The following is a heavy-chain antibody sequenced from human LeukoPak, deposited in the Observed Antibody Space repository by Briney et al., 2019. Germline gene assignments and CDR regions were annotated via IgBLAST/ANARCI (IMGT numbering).Heavy chain of an antibody. D-gene: IGHD3-22*01. V-gene: IGHV4-34*01. CDR3: ARSTYYYDSSGFDY. J-gene: IGHJ4*02. CDR2: INHSGST. CDR1: GGSFSGYY. Sequence: SETLSLTCAVYGGSFSGYYWSWIRRPPGKGLEWIGEINHSGSTNYNPSLKSRVTISVDTSKNQFSLKLSSVTAADTAVYYCARSTYYYDSSGFDYWGQGTLVTVSS.